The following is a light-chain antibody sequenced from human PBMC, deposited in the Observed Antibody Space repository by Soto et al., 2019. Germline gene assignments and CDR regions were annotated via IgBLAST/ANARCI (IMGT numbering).Light chain of an antibody. Sequence: QAVVTQPPSVSGAPGQRVTISCTGNNSNIGANYDVHWYQKLPGTAPKLLIHGDSNRPSGVPDRFSGSKSGTSASLVIAGLQAEDEADYFCQSYDIRLSAYVFGPGTKLTVL. V-gene: IGLV1-40*01. J-gene: IGLJ1*01. CDR3: QSYDIRLSAYV. CDR2: GDS. CDR1: NSNIGANYD.